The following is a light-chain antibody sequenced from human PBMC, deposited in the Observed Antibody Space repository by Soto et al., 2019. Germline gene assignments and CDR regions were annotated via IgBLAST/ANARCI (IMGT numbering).Light chain of an antibody. Sequence: QSVLTQPRSVSGSPGQSVTISCTGTSSDVGGYNYVSWYQQHPGKAPKLMIYDVSKRPSGVPDRFSGSKSGNTASLTISGLQAEDEAEYYCQSYDSSLSAYVFGSGTKVTVL. J-gene: IGLJ1*01. CDR3: QSYDSSLSAYV. CDR2: DVS. CDR1: SSDVGGYNY. V-gene: IGLV2-11*01.